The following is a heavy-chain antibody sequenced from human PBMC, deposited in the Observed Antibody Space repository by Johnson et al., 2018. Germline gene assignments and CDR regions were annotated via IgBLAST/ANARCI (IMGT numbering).Heavy chain of an antibody. D-gene: IGHD3-3*01. V-gene: IGHV4-39*01. CDR3: SRHPHGDWSGYYPNYYGMDV. CDR1: GGSIRNSNQY. Sequence: QVQLQESGPGLVKPSETLSLTCSVSGGSIRNSNQYWGWIRQPPGKGLEWIGSINYSETTFYNPSLKSRVTISVDTSKNQFSLKVSSVTAADTALYYSSRHPHGDWSGYYPNYYGMDVWGQGTTVTVSS. CDR2: INYSETT. J-gene: IGHJ6*02.